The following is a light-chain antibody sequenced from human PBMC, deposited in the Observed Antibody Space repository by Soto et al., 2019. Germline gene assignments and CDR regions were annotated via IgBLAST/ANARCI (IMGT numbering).Light chain of an antibody. CDR2: GAS. CDR3: QQYDT. Sequence: EIVLTQSPGTLSLSPGEIATLSCRASQSVSSSYLAWYQQKPGQAPRLLIYGASSRATSIPDRFSGSGSGTDFTRTISRLEAEDFAVYYCQQYDTFGQGTKLEIK. J-gene: IGKJ2*01. CDR1: QSVSSSY. V-gene: IGKV3-20*01.